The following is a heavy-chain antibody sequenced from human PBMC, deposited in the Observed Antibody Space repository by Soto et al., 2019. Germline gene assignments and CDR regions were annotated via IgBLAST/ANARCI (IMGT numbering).Heavy chain of an antibody. Sequence: ASVKVSCKASGYTFTSYGISWVRQAPGQGLEWMGWISAYNGNTNYAQKLQGRVTMTTDTSTSTAYMELRSLRSDDTAVYYCARPYSSSSSDWFDPWGQGTLVTVPQ. D-gene: IGHD6-13*01. V-gene: IGHV1-18*01. J-gene: IGHJ5*02. CDR2: ISAYNGNT. CDR1: GYTFTSYG. CDR3: ARPYSSSSSDWFDP.